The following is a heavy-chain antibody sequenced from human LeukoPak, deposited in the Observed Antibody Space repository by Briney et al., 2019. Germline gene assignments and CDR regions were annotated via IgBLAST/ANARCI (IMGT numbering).Heavy chain of an antibody. CDR1: GFTFSSYA. Sequence: GGSLRLSCAASGFTFSSYAMSWVRQAPGKGLEWVSSISGSGGSTYYADSVKGRFTISRDNSKNTLYLQMNSLRAEDTAVYYCAKDVDGGFGYGGDYWGQGTLVTVSS. V-gene: IGHV3-23*01. J-gene: IGHJ4*02. D-gene: IGHD5-18*01. CDR2: ISGSGGST. CDR3: AKDVDGGFGYGGDY.